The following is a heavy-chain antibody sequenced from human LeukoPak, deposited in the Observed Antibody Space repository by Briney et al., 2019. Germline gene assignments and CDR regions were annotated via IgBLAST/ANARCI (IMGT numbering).Heavy chain of an antibody. CDR1: GFTFGSYG. CDR2: IWFDGSKK. CDR3: ARDGCGGDCYLADY. J-gene: IGHJ4*02. D-gene: IGHD2-21*02. V-gene: IGHV3-33*08. Sequence: GGSLRLSCAASGFTFGSYGMHWVRQAPGKGLEWVAVIWFDGSKKYYADSVKGRITISRDDSKNTLYLQMNSLRAEDTAVYYCARDGCGGDCYLADYWGQGTLVTVSS.